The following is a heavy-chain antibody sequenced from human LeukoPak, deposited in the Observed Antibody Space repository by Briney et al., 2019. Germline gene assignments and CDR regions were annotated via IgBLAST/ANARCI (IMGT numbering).Heavy chain of an antibody. CDR2: IYYSGST. D-gene: IGHD3-3*01. Sequence: QPSETLSLTCTVSGGSISSYYWSWIRQPPGKGLEWIGYIYYSGSTNYNPSLKSRVTISVDTSKNQFSLKLSSVTAADTAVYYCARDSDYDFWSGYYKVTEYYFDYWGQGTLVTVSS. CDR1: GGSISSYY. CDR3: ARDSDYDFWSGYYKVTEYYFDY. V-gene: IGHV4-59*01. J-gene: IGHJ4*02.